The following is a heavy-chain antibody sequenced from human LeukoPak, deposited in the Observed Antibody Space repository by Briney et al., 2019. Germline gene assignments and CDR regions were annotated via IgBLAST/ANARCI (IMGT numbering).Heavy chain of an antibody. CDR3: ARDRYYYDSSGTRWFDP. V-gene: IGHV4-39*07. Sequence: PSETLSLTCTVSGGSISSSSYYWGWIRQPPGKGLEWIGSIYYSGSTYYNPSLKSRVTISVDTSKNQFSLKLSSVTAADTAVYYCARDRYYYDSSGTRWFDPWGQGILVTVSS. CDR2: IYYSGST. D-gene: IGHD3-22*01. J-gene: IGHJ5*02. CDR1: GGSISSSSYY.